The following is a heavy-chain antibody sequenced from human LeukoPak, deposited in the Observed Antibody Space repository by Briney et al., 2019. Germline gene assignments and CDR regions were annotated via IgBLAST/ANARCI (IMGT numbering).Heavy chain of an antibody. CDR1: GGSISSSSYY. CDR3: ARLNVFSDRSDY. V-gene: IGHV4-39*01. CDR2: VDYSGST. D-gene: IGHD3/OR15-3a*01. Sequence: PSETLSLTCTVSGGSISSSSYYWAWIRQPPGKGLEWIGSVDYSGSTYHNPSLKSRVTISVDTSKNQFSLKLSSVTAADTAVYYCARLNVFSDRSDYWGQGTLVTVSS. J-gene: IGHJ4*02.